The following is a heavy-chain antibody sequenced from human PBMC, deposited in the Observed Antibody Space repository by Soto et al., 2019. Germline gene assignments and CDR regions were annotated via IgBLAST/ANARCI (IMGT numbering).Heavy chain of an antibody. V-gene: IGHV4-59*01. J-gene: IGHJ4*02. CDR3: SRWFGEPR. CDR1: GGSISSYY. D-gene: IGHD3-10*01. Sequence: QVQLQESGPGLVKPSETLSLTCTVSGGSISSYYWSWIRQPPGKGLEWIGYIYYSGSTNYNPSLKSRVTISVDTSKNQFSLKLSSVTAADTAVYYCSRWFGEPRWGQVTLVTVSS. CDR2: IYYSGST.